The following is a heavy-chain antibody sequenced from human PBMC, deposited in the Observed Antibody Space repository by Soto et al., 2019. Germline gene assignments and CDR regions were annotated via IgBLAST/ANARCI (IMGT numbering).Heavy chain of an antibody. Sequence: PSETLSLTCTVSGGSISSSSYYWGWIRQPPGKGLEWIGSIYYSGSTYYNPSLKSRVTISVDTSKNQFSLKLSSVTAADTAVYYCARLVPAAISNYYYYGMDVWGQGTTVTVSS. CDR1: GGSISSSSYY. D-gene: IGHD2-2*01. CDR2: IYYSGST. J-gene: IGHJ6*02. V-gene: IGHV4-39*07. CDR3: ARLVPAAISNYYYYGMDV.